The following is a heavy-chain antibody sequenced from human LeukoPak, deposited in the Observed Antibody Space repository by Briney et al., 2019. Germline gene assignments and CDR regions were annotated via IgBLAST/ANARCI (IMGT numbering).Heavy chain of an antibody. CDR2: IYTSGST. V-gene: IGHV4-4*07. D-gene: IGHD3-22*01. Sequence: SETLSLTCTVSGGSISGYYWSWIRQPAGKGLEGIGRIYTSGSTNYNPSLKSRVTMSVDTSKNQFSLKLSSVTAADTAVYYCARVATDSSGYYLLDYWGQGALVTVSS. J-gene: IGHJ4*02. CDR3: ARVATDSSGYYLLDY. CDR1: GGSISGYY.